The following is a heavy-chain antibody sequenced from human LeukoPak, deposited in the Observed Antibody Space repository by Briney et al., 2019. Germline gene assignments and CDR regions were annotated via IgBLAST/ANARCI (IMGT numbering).Heavy chain of an antibody. J-gene: IGHJ4*02. D-gene: IGHD2-15*01. Sequence: VASVKVSCKASGYTFTSYGISWVRQAPGQGLEWMGWISAYNGNTNYAQKLQGRVTMTTDTSTSTAYMELRSLRSDDTAVYYCARMVVAAPYYFDYWAREPWSPSPQ. CDR3: ARMVVAAPYYFDY. CDR2: ISAYNGNT. V-gene: IGHV1-18*01. CDR1: GYTFTSYG.